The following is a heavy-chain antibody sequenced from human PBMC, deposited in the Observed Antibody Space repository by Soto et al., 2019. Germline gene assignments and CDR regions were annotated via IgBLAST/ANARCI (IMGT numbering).Heavy chain of an antibody. CDR3: ARDRAGTRTFPHNTFNL. D-gene: IGHD6-19*01. Sequence: QEQLAESGGGLVKPGGSLRLSCAASRFSFNVYYMTWIRQAPGSGLEWVASISILGDSTYYADSVKGRFTISRANVKNSLYLHTDTMRAEDTAVYYCARDRAGTRTFPHNTFNLWGQGTTVAVAS. J-gene: IGHJ3*01. CDR1: RFSFNVYY. V-gene: IGHV3-11*01. CDR2: ISILGDST.